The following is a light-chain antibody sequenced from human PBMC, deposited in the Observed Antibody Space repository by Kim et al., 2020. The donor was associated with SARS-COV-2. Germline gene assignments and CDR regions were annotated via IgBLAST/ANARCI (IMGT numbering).Light chain of an antibody. V-gene: IGLV8-61*01. CDR1: SGSVSTSYY. CDR3: VLYMGGGISV. Sequence: QTVVTQEPSFSVSPGGTVTITCGLSSGSVSTSYYPSWYQQTPGQAPRTLIYSTNTRSSGVPARFFGSILGNKAALTITEAQADDESDYYCVLYMGGGISVFGGGTQLTVL. J-gene: IGLJ3*02. CDR2: STN.